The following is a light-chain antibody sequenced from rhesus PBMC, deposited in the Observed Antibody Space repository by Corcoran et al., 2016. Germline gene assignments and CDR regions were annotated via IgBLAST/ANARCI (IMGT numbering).Light chain of an antibody. V-gene: IGKV1-74*01. CDR3: QHTYGTSRS. J-gene: IGKJ1*01. CDR1: ENVNNY. Sequence: DIQMTQSPSSLSASVGDRVTITCRASENVNNYLNWYQQKPGKAPKPLIYKASTLQSGVPSRFTGSGSGTDYTFTISSLQTEDVETYYCQHTYGTSRSFGQGTKVEI. CDR2: KAS.